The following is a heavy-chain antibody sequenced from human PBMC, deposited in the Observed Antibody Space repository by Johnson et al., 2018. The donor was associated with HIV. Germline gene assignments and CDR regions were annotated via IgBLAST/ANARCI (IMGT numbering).Heavy chain of an antibody. CDR2: ISYDGSNK. CDR3: AKEGRYVEGAFDI. J-gene: IGHJ3*02. Sequence: QVQLVESGGGVVQPGRSLRLSCAASGFTFSSYGMHWVRQAPGKGLEWVAVISYDGSNKYYADSVKGRFTISRDNSKNTLYLQMNSLRAEDTAMYYCAKEGRYVEGAFDIWGQGTMVTVSS. D-gene: IGHD5-12*01. CDR1: GFTFSSYG. V-gene: IGHV3-30*18.